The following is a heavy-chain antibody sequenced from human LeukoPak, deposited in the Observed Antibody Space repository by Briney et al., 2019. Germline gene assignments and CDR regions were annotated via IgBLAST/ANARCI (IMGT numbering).Heavy chain of an antibody. CDR2: IIPIFDTA. D-gene: IGHD3-3*01. J-gene: IGHJ5*02. CDR3: APDFWSGYFFDP. V-gene: IGHV1-69*05. Sequence: ASVKVSCKASGGTFSSYAISWVRQAPGQGLEWMGGIIPIFDTANYAQKFQGRVTITTDESTSTAYMELSSLRSEDTAVYHCAPDFWSGYFFDPWGQGTLVTVSS. CDR1: GGTFSSYA.